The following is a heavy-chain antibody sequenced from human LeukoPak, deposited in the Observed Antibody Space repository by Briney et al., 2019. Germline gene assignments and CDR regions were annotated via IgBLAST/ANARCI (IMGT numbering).Heavy chain of an antibody. D-gene: IGHD3-22*01. J-gene: IGHJ4*02. V-gene: IGHV3-21*01. CDR3: ARASTSSVGLTNY. CDR1: GFTFSSYS. CDR2: ISSSSSYI. Sequence: GGSLRLSCAASGFTFSSYSMNWVRQAPGKGLEWVSSISSSSSYIYYADSVKGRFTISRDNAKNSLYLQMNSLRAEDPAVYYCARASTSSVGLTNYWGQGTLVTVSS.